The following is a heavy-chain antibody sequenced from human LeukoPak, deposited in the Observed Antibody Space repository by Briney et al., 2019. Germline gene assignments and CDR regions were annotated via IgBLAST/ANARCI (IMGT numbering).Heavy chain of an antibody. CDR2: IKQDGSKK. J-gene: IGHJ6*03. CDR3: AREKAGATYYYYYMDV. V-gene: IGHV3-7*01. D-gene: IGHD1-26*01. Sequence: PGGSLRLSCAASGFTFSSYWMSWVRQAPGKGLEWVANIKQDGSKKYYVDSVKGRFTISRDNAKNSLYLQMNSLRAEDTAVYYCAREKAGATYYYYYMDVWGKGTTVTVSS. CDR1: GFTFSSYW.